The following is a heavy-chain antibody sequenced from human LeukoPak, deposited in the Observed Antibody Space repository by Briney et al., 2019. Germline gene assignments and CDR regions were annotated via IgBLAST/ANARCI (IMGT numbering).Heavy chain of an antibody. CDR1: GFTFGDYA. V-gene: IGHV3-49*04. Sequence: GGSLRLSCTASGFTFGDYAMSWVRQAPGKGLEWVGFIRSKAYGGTTEYAASVKGRFTISRDDSKSIAYLQMNSLKTEDTAVYYCTRGSVRDSSGYYYSNYWGQGTLVTVSS. J-gene: IGHJ4*02. CDR3: TRGSVRDSSGYYYSNY. CDR2: IRSKAYGGTT. D-gene: IGHD3-22*01.